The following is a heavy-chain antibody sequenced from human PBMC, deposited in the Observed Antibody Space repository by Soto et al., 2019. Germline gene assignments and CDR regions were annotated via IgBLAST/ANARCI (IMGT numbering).Heavy chain of an antibody. D-gene: IGHD2-15*01. CDR1: GFTFSSYG. Sequence: GGSLRLSCEASGFTFSSYGIHWVRQAPGKGLEWVAVISYDGINKDYADSVKGRFIISRDNSKNTLFLQMNSLRLEDTAVYYCAKQFRPSEDYFDYWGQGILVTVSS. CDR2: ISYDGINK. J-gene: IGHJ4*02. CDR3: AKQFRPSEDYFDY. V-gene: IGHV3-30*18.